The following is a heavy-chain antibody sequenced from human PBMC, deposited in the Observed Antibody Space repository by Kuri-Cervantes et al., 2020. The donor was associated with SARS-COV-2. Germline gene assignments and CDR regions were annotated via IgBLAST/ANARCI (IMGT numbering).Heavy chain of an antibody. CDR1: GYSISSGYY. CDR2: INHSGST. CDR3: ARVPEGGYSFQH. V-gene: IGHV4-38-2*02. Sequence: SETLSLTCTVSGYSISSGYYWGWIRQPPGKGLEWIGEINHSGSTNYNPSLKSRVTISVDTSKNQFSLKLSSVTAADTAVYYCARVPEGGYSFQHWGQGTLVTVSS. D-gene: IGHD6-13*01. J-gene: IGHJ1*01.